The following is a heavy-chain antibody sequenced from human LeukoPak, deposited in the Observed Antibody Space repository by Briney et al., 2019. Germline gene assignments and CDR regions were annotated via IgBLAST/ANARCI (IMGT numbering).Heavy chain of an antibody. D-gene: IGHD1-7*01. Sequence: GGSLRLSCAASGFTFSSYSMNWVRQAPGKGLEWVSYITSSSSIIYYGDSVKGRFTVSRDNAKDSLYLQMNSLRAEDTAVYYCARVGLWHYPVDSWGQGTLVTVSS. CDR2: ITSSSSII. CDR3: ARVGLWHYPVDS. CDR1: GFTFSSYS. J-gene: IGHJ4*02. V-gene: IGHV3-48*01.